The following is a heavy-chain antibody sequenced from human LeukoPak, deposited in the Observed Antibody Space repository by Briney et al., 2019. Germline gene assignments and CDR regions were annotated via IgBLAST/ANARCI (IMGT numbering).Heavy chain of an antibody. D-gene: IGHD6-19*01. Sequence: GESLKISCKGSGYSFTSYWIGWVRQMPGKGLEWMGIIYPGDSDTRYSPSFQGQVTISADKSISTAYLQWSSLKASDTAMYYCARLLGIAVARVWFDPWGQGTLVTVYS. J-gene: IGHJ5*02. CDR2: IYPGDSDT. CDR3: ARLLGIAVARVWFDP. CDR1: GYSFTSYW. V-gene: IGHV5-51*01.